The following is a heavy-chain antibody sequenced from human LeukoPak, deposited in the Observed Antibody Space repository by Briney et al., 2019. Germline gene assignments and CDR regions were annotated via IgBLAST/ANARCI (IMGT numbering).Heavy chain of an antibody. Sequence: PGGSLRLSCAASGXTFNVYGIHWVRQAPGKGLEWVAVIWNDGSNKYYADSVKGRFTISRDNSKDTLYLQMNSLRVEDTAVYYCARAVGPFDYWGQGTLVTVSS. CDR3: ARAVGPFDY. J-gene: IGHJ4*02. CDR1: GXTFNVYG. D-gene: IGHD3-16*01. CDR2: IWNDGSNK. V-gene: IGHV3-33*01.